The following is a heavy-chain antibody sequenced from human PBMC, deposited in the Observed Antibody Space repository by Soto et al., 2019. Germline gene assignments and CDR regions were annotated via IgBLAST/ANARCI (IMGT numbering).Heavy chain of an antibody. J-gene: IGHJ6*02. CDR1: GFTFSSYG. Sequence: LGGSLRLSCAASGFTFSSYGMHWVRQAPGKGLEWVAVISYDGSNKYYADSVKGRFTISRDNSKNTLYLQMNSLRAEDTAVYYCARVVAALNYYYYYSMDVSAQATTVTVS. D-gene: IGHD2-15*01. CDR2: ISYDGSNK. V-gene: IGHV3-30*03. CDR3: ARVVAALNYYYYYSMDV.